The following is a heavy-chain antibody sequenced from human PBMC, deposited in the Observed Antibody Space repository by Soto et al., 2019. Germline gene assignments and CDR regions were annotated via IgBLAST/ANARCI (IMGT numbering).Heavy chain of an antibody. CDR1: GFTFSSYS. V-gene: IGHV3-21*01. Sequence: EVQLVESGGGLVKPGGSLRLSCAASGFTFSSYSMNWVRQAPGKGLEWVSYISSTSSYIYYADSVKGRFTISRDNAKNSLYLQMNSLRAEDTAVYYCASSGYSYGRNWFDPWGQGTLVTVSS. CDR3: ASSGYSYGRNWFDP. CDR2: ISSTSSYI. J-gene: IGHJ5*02. D-gene: IGHD5-18*01.